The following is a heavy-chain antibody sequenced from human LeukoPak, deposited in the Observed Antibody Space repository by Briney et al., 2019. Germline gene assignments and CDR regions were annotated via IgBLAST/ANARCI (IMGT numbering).Heavy chain of an antibody. CDR2: ISHDADNT. Sequence: GGSLRLSCAASGFTFSSYAMSWVRQAPGKGLQWVSAISHDADNTYYADSVKGRFTISRDNSKNTLYLQMNSLRAEDTAVYYCAKVDHDSSGYFDYWGQGTLVTVSS. CDR1: GFTFSSYA. D-gene: IGHD3-22*01. CDR3: AKVDHDSSGYFDY. V-gene: IGHV3-23*01. J-gene: IGHJ4*02.